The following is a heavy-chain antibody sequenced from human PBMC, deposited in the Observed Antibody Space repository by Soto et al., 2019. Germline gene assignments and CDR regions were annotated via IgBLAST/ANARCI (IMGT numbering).Heavy chain of an antibody. D-gene: IGHD6-13*01. CDR1: GFTFSSYA. CDR2: ISYDGSSK. J-gene: IGHJ4*02. V-gene: IGHV3-30*04. Sequence: GGSLRLSCAASGFTFSSYAMHWVRQAPGKGLEWVAVISYDGSSKYYAGSVKGRFTISRDNSKNTLYLQMNSLRAEDTAVYYCARGGGIAAAGTNFDYWGQGTLVTVSS. CDR3: ARGGGIAAAGTNFDY.